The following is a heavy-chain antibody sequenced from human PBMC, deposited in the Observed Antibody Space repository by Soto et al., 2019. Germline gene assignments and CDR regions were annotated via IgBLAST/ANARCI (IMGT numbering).Heavy chain of an antibody. CDR2: INHSGTT. D-gene: IGHD5-12*01. J-gene: IGHJ4*02. Sequence: SETLSLTCTFYVLSFTFSGYYWSWILQPPGRGLEWICEINHSGTTNYNPSLESRVTISLDTSMNQFSLDLTSVTAAHTAVYYCVRGRILRLRLGDFDSWGQGTLVTVSS. CDR1: VLSFTFSGYY. V-gene: IGHV4-34*01. CDR3: VRGRILRLRLGDFDS.